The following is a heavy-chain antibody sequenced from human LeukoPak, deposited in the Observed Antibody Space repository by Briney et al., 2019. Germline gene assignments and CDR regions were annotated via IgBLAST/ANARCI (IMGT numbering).Heavy chain of an antibody. J-gene: IGHJ4*02. D-gene: IGHD3-10*01. CDR1: GFTFSGYW. V-gene: IGHV3-74*01. CDR3: TRGYPRYGSGSQVPFDY. CDR2: INGDGSST. Sequence: SGGSLRLSCAASGFTFSGYWMHWVRQSTGKALVCVSRINGDGSSTSYADSVKGRFTISRDDAKNTLYLEKNSLIAEDTAVYYCTRGYPRYGSGSQVPFDYWGQGTLVTVSS.